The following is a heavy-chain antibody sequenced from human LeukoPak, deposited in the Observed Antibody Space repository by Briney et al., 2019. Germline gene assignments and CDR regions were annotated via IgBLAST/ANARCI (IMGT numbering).Heavy chain of an antibody. V-gene: IGHV3-9*02. D-gene: IGHD3-3*01. CDR3: AKVSVRFLEWLSRYYFDY. Sequence: GRSLRLSCAASGFTSDDYAMHWVRQAPGKGLEWVSGISWNSGSIGYADSVKGRFTISRDNAKNSLYLQMNSLRAEDTALYYCAKVSVRFLEWLSRYYFDYWGQGTLVTVSS. J-gene: IGHJ4*02. CDR1: GFTSDDYA. CDR2: ISWNSGSI.